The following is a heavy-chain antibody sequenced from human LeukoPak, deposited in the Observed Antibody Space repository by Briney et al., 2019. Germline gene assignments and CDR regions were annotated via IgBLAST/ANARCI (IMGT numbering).Heavy chain of an antibody. D-gene: IGHD5-12*01. CDR2: ISSSSSYI. CDR3: ARDRGGGYDHDAFDI. Sequence: PGGSLRLSCAASGFTFSSYSMNWVRQAPGKGLEWVSSISSSSSYIYYADSVKGRFTISRDNAKNSLYLQMNSLRAEDTAVYYCARDRGGGYDHDAFDIWGQGTMVTVSS. CDR1: GFTFSSYS. J-gene: IGHJ3*02. V-gene: IGHV3-21*01.